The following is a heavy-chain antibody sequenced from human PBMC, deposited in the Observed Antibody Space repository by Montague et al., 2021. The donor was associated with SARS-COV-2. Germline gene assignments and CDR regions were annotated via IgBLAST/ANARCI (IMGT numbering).Heavy chain of an antibody. CDR2: INHNGST. V-gene: IGHV4-34*01. CDR3: ARGARKGYGFRLGSFDS. CDR1: GGSFSGYY. J-gene: IGHJ4*02. D-gene: IGHD3-10*01. Sequence: SETLSLTCDVYGGSFSGYYWNWIRQLPGKGLEWIGEINHNGSTNYNPSPNSRVTMTVDTSKNQFSLNLSSVTTADTAVYYCARGARKGYGFRLGSFDSWGQGTLVTASS.